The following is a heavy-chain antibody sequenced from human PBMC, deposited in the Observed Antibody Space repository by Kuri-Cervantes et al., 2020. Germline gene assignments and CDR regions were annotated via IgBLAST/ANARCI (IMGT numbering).Heavy chain of an antibody. CDR1: GYTFTSYY. CDR2: INPSGGST. Sequence: ASVKVSCKASGYTFTSYYMHWVRQAPGQGLEWMGIINPSGGSTSYAQKFQGRVTMTRDTSISTAYMELSRLRSDDTAVYYCARESSGYDPTFDYWGQGTLATVSS. D-gene: IGHD5-12*01. J-gene: IGHJ4*02. V-gene: IGHV1-46*01. CDR3: ARESSGYDPTFDY.